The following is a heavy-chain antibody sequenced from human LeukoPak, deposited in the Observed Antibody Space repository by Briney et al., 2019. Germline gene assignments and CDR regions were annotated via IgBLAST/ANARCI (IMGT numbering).Heavy chain of an antibody. D-gene: IGHD4-23*01. CDR2: ITGSGGNT. CDR3: AKDRSLDGGNSNGYFDS. Sequence: GGSLRLSCAASGFIFSSYSMSWVRQAPGKGLEWVSVITGSGGNTYYADSVKGRFTISRDNSKNTLFLQMNSLRAEDTAVYYCAKDRSLDGGNSNGYFDSWGQGTLVTVSS. V-gene: IGHV3-23*01. CDR1: GFIFSSYS. J-gene: IGHJ4*02.